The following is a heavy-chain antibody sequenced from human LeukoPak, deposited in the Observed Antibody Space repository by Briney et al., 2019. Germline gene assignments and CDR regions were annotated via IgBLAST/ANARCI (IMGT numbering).Heavy chain of an antibody. V-gene: IGHV3-48*01. CDR1: GFTFSGYI. CDR2: IGASGNTI. CDR3: ARDQWLDY. D-gene: IGHD6-19*01. J-gene: IGHJ4*02. Sequence: GGSLRLSCAASGFTFSGYIMDWVRQAPGKGLEWVSFIGASGNTIYYADSVKGRFTVSRDNAKNSLYLQMNSLRAEDTAVYYCARDQWLDYWGRGTLVTVSS.